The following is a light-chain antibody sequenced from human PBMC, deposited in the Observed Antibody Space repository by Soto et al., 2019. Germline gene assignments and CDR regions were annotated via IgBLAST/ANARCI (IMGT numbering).Light chain of an antibody. CDR1: TSNIGKNY. CDR2: DNI. CDR3: ATWDSSLRAVV. V-gene: IGLV1-51*01. J-gene: IGLJ2*01. Sequence: QSVLTQPPSVSAAPGQRVTISCSGSTSNIGKNYLSWYQQLPGAAPKLLIYDNIQRSSGIPDRFSGSKSGTSATLGITGLQTGDEADYYCATWDSSLRAVVFGGGTQLTVL.